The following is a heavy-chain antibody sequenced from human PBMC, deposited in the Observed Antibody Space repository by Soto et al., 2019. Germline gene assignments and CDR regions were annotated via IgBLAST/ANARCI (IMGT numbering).Heavy chain of an antibody. CDR1: GGTFSSYA. V-gene: IGHV1-69*06. CDR2: IIPIFGTA. J-gene: IGHJ6*02. Sequence: SVKVSCKASGGTFSSYAISWVRQAPGQGLEWMGGIIPIFGTANYAQKFQGRVTITADKSTSTAYMELSSLRSEDTAVYYCARVSEQLVGNYYYYYGMDVRGQGTTVTVSS. D-gene: IGHD6-6*01. CDR3: ARVSEQLVGNYYYYYGMDV.